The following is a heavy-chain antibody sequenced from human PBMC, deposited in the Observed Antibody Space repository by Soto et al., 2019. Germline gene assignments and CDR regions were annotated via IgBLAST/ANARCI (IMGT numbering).Heavy chain of an antibody. Sequence: DVQLVDSGGGLVRPGGSLRLSCAASGFNFSDSRMNWVRQAPGKGLEWVAAISSYTSYTYYADSIKGRFTISRDNAKKSLYLQMSSLSAEDTAVYYCARHGGMVRGVRITTYIDYWGQGTPGTVSS. V-gene: IGHV3-21*01. D-gene: IGHD3-10*01. J-gene: IGHJ4*02. CDR1: GFNFSDSR. CDR3: ARHGGMVRGVRITTYIDY. CDR2: ISSYTSYT.